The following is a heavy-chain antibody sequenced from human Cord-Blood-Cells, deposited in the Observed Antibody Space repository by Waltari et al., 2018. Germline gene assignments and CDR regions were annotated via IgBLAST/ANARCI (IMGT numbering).Heavy chain of an antibody. D-gene: IGHD2-15*01. J-gene: IGHJ5*02. CDR2: LSPVLGIS. Sequence: QVQLVQSGAEVKKPGSSVKVSCKASGGTFSSYAISWVRQAPGQGLEWMGGLSPVLGISKYGQKCKGRVTISAEKSTSTAYMELSSLGSEDTAVYYCARDYVVVAALNWFDPWGQGTLVTVSS. CDR1: GGTFSSYA. CDR3: ARDYVVVAALNWFDP. V-gene: IGHV1-69*10.